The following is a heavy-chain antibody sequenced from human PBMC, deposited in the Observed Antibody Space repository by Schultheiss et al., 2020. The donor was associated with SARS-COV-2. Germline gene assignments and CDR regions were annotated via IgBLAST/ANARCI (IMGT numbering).Heavy chain of an antibody. D-gene: IGHD6-6*01. Sequence: GESLKISCAASGFTFSSYGMHWVRQAPGKGLEWLAVIWYDGSDKFYGDSVKGRFTISRDNSKNTLYLQMSGLRGEDTAVYYCARWTIAARRGIGDYYYGMDVWGQGTTVTVSS. CDR1: GFTFSSYG. J-gene: IGHJ6*02. CDR3: ARWTIAARRGIGDYYYGMDV. V-gene: IGHV3-33*01. CDR2: IWYDGSDK.